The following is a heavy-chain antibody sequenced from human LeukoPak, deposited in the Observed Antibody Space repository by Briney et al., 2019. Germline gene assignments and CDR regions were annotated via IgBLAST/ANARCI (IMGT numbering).Heavy chain of an antibody. CDR2: INNDGSST. CDR1: GFTFSSYW. D-gene: IGHD6-19*01. V-gene: IGHV3-74*01. Sequence: GGSLRLSCAASGFTFSSYWVQWVRHAPGRGLVWVSRINNDGSSTSYANSVKGRFTIYRDKAKNTLYLQMNSLRVEDTAVYYCAPEYSSSLDYWGQGTLVTVSS. J-gene: IGHJ4*02. CDR3: APEYSSSLDY.